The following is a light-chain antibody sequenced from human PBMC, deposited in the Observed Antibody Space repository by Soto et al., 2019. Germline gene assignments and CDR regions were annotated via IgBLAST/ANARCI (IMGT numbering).Light chain of an antibody. CDR3: QQYKSYPFT. CDR2: DAS. Sequence: DIQMTQSPSTLSTSVGDTVTITCRASQSISSWLAWYQQKPGKAPKLLIYDASSLESGVPSRFSGSGSGTEFTLTIISLQTDDFATYYCQQYKSYPFTFGPGTKVDIK. V-gene: IGKV1-5*01. J-gene: IGKJ3*01. CDR1: QSISSW.